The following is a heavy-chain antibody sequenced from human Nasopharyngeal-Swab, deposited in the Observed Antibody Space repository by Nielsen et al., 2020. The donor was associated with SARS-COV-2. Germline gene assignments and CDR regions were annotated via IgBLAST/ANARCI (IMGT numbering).Heavy chain of an antibody. Sequence: WARQAPGQGLVWMGWMNPNSGNTGYAQKFQGRVTMSRDTSISTAYMELNSLTSEDTAVYYCARKGASDYWGQGTLVTVSS. CDR2: MNPNSGNT. CDR3: ARKGASDY. J-gene: IGHJ4*02. V-gene: IGHV1-8*01. D-gene: IGHD3-16*01.